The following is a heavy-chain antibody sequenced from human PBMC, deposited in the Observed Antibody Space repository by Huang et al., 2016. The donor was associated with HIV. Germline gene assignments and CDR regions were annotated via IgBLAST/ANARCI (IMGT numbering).Heavy chain of an antibody. CDR2: ISFDGRNK. CDR3: ARDTTTVAGLDF. J-gene: IGHJ4*02. CDR1: GFTFRGNP. V-gene: IGHV3-30*01. D-gene: IGHD6-19*01. Sequence: QVQLVESGGGVVQPGRSLRLSCAVSGFTFRGNPMHWVRQGPCKGVEWVAVISFDGRNKFYADFVRGRFTISRDNSKNILYLQLNSLTPADTSIYYCARDTTTVAGLDFWGQGALVTVSS.